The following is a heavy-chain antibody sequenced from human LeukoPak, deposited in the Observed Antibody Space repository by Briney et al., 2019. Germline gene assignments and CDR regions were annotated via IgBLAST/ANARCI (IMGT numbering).Heavy chain of an antibody. D-gene: IGHD5-18*01. Sequence: TSETLSLTCAVYGGSLSGYYWSWIRQPPGKGLEWIGEINHSGSTNYNPSLKSRVTISVDTSKNQFSLKLSSVTAADTAVYYCARSRLPEQRGYLEFDYWGQGTLVTVSS. CDR3: ARSRLPEQRGYLEFDY. V-gene: IGHV4-34*01. CDR1: GGSLSGYY. CDR2: INHSGST. J-gene: IGHJ4*02.